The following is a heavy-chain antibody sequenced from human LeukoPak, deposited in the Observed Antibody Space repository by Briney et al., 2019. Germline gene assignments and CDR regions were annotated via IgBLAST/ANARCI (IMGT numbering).Heavy chain of an antibody. Sequence: GGSLRLSCAASGFTFSSYGMHWVRQAPGKGLEWVAVISYDGSNKYYADSVKGRFTISRDNSKNTLYLQVNSLRAEDTAVYYCARDRYRSGWYGDFDCWGQGTLVTVSS. CDR2: ISYDGSNK. D-gene: IGHD6-19*01. V-gene: IGHV3-30*19. CDR1: GFTFSSYG. J-gene: IGHJ4*02. CDR3: ARDRYRSGWYGDFDC.